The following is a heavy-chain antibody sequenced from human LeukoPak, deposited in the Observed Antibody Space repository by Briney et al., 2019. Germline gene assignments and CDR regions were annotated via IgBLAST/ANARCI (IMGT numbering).Heavy chain of an antibody. CDR1: GGSFSGYY. J-gene: IGHJ4*02. D-gene: IGHD3-3*01. CDR3: ARVAGRTVLRFLEWSKRGGYYFDY. V-gene: IGHV4-34*01. CDR2: INHSGST. Sequence: PSETLSLTCAVYGGSFSGYYWSWIRQPPGKGLEWIGEINHSGSTNYNPSLKSRVTISVDTSKNQFSLKLSSVTAADTAVYYCARVAGRTVLRFLEWSKRGGYYFDYWGQGTLVTVSS.